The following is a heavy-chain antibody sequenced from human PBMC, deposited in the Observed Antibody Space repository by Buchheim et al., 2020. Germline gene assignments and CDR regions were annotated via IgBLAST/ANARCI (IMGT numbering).Heavy chain of an antibody. D-gene: IGHD3-22*01. J-gene: IGHJ4*02. CDR3: AKDRGVYYYDSSGYYYEWYFDY. CDR1: GFTFSSYG. Sequence: QVQLVESGGGLVKPGGSLRLSCAASGFTFSSYGMHWVRQAPGKGLEWVAVISYDGSNKYYADSVKGRFTISRDNSKNTLYLQMNSLRAEDTAVYYCAKDRGVYYYDSSGYYYEWYFDYWGQGTL. V-gene: IGHV3-30*18. CDR2: ISYDGSNK.